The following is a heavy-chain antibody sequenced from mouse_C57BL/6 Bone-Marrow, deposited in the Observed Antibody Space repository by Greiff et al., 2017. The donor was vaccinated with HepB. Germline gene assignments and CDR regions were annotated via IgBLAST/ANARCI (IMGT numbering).Heavy chain of an antibody. Sequence: QVQLQQPGAELVRPGSSVKLSCKASGYTFTSYWMDWVKQRPGQGLEWIGNIYPSDSETHYNQKFKDKATLTVDKSSSTAYMQLSSLTSEDSAVYYCARSAYGNWGFAYWGQGTLVTVSA. V-gene: IGHV1-61*01. CDR2: IYPSDSET. CDR1: GYTFTSYW. J-gene: IGHJ3*01. CDR3: ARSAYGNWGFAY. D-gene: IGHD2-1*01.